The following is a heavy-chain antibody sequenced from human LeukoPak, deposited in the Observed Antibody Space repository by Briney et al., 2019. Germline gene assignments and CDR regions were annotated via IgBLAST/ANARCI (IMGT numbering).Heavy chain of an antibody. J-gene: IGHJ5*02. CDR2: INHSGSN. CDR3: ARAPIVVNWFDP. CDR1: GGSFSGYY. D-gene: IGHD3-22*01. Sequence: SSETLSLTCAVYGGSFSGYYWSWIRQPPGKGLEWIGEINHSGSNNYNPSLKSRVTISVDTSKNQFSLKLSSVTAADTAVYYCARAPIVVNWFDPWGQGTLVTVSS. V-gene: IGHV4-34*01.